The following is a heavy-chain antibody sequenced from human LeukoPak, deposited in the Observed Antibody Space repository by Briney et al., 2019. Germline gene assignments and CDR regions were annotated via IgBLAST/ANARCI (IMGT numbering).Heavy chain of an antibody. V-gene: IGHV1-69*01. CDR3: AAGCSSTSCYLKGPLDY. D-gene: IGHD2-2*01. Sequence: GASVKVSCKASGGTFSSYAISWVRQAPGQGLEWMGGIIPISGTANYAQKFQGRVTITADESTSTAYMELSSLRSEDTAVYYCAAGCSSTSCYLKGPLDYWGQGTLVTVSS. J-gene: IGHJ4*02. CDR2: IIPISGTA. CDR1: GGTFSSYA.